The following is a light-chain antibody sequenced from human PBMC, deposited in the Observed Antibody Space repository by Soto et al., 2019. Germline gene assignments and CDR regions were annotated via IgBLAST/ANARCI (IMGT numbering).Light chain of an antibody. CDR2: AAS. V-gene: IGKV1-39*01. J-gene: IGKJ2*01. CDR1: QSITTQ. CDR3: QQSYSLYT. Sequence: DILMTQSPSSLSASVGDRVTITCRTRQSITTQLNWYQQRPGKSPKRLIHAASSLQSGIPSRFSGSGSGTDFTLTISSLQPEDFATYYCQQSYSLYTFGTWTKV.